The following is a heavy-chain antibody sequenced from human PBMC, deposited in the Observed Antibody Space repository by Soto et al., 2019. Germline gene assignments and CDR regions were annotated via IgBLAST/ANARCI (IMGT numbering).Heavy chain of an antibody. CDR2: IYYSGST. CDR3: ACSRYCGGDCYSDFDH. J-gene: IGHJ4*02. CDR1: GGSMSSYY. V-gene: IGHV4-59*01. D-gene: IGHD2-21*01. Sequence: SETLSLTCSVSGGSMSSYYWSWIRQPPGKGLEWIGYIYYSGSTNYNPSLKSRDTITEDTSKYQFSLRLTSVTAADTAVYYFACSRYCGGDCYSDFDHWGQGTLVTVSS.